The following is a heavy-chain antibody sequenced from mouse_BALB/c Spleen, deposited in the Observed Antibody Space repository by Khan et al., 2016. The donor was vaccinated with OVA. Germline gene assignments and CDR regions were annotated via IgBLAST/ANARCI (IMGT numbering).Heavy chain of an antibody. Sequence: QIQLVQSGPELKKPGETVKISCKASGYTFTNYGMNWVKQAPGKGLKWMGWINTYTGEPTYADDFKGRFAFSLETSASTAYLQINNLKNEDTATYLCARVGYNGTRDDWGQGTSVTVSS. V-gene: IGHV9-3-1*01. D-gene: IGHD2-14*01. CDR2: INTYTGEP. J-gene: IGHJ4*01. CDR3: ARVGYNGTRDD. CDR1: GYTFTNYG.